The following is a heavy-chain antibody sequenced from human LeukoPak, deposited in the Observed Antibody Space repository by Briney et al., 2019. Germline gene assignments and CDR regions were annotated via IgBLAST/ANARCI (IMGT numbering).Heavy chain of an antibody. D-gene: IGHD6-19*01. V-gene: IGHV3-23*01. CDR3: TKDQGTRAVAGTLDY. Sequence: GRSLRLSCAASGFTFSNYAMSWVRQAPGKGLEWVSGISGSDGSTCYADSVKGRFTISRDNSKNTLSLQMNSLRAEDTAVYYCTKDQGTRAVAGTLDYWGHGTLVTVSS. J-gene: IGHJ4*01. CDR1: GFTFSNYA. CDR2: ISGSDGST.